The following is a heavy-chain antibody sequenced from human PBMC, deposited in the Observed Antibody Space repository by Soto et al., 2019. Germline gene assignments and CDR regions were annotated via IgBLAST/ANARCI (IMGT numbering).Heavy chain of an antibody. CDR3: ARGPPYYYYYGMDV. V-gene: IGHV3-23*01. J-gene: IGHJ6*02. Sequence: GGSMRLSCAASGFTFSSYAMGWVRQGPGKGLEWVAVVSIGGSTHYADSVKGRFTISRDNAKNSLYLQMNSLRAEDTAVYYCARGPPYYYYYGMDVWGQGTTVTVSS. CDR2: VSIGGST. CDR1: GFTFSSYA.